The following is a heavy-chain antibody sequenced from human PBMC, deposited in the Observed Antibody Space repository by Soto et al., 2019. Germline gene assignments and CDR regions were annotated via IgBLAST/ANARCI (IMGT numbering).Heavy chain of an antibody. CDR1: GYTFTGYY. D-gene: IGHD3-22*01. CDR3: ARGAIYYYDSSGPEDV. Sequence: VASVKVSCKASGYTFTGYYMHWVRQAPGQGLEWMGWINPNSGGTNYAQKFQGRVTMTRDTSISTAYMELSRLRSDDTAVYYCARGAIYYYDSSGPEDVWGQGTTVTVSS. V-gene: IGHV1-2*02. J-gene: IGHJ6*02. CDR2: INPNSGGT.